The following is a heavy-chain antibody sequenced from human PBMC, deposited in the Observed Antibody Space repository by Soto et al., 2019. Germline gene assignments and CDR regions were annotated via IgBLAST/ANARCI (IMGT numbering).Heavy chain of an antibody. CDR2: IYWDDDK. J-gene: IGHJ5*02. CDR1: GFSLSTSGVG. D-gene: IGHD3-16*02. Sequence: QITLKESGPTLVKPTQTLTLTCTFSGFSLSTSGVGVGWIRQPPGKALEWLALIYWDDDKRYSPSLKSRLTITQDTSKNQVVLTMTNMDPVDTATYYCARVGLSHWFDPWGQGTLVTVSS. V-gene: IGHV2-5*02. CDR3: ARVGLSHWFDP.